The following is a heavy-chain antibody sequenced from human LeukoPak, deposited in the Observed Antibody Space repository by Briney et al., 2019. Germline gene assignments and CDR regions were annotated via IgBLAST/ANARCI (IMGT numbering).Heavy chain of an antibody. Sequence: PSETLSLTCAVYGGSFSGYYWSWIRQPPGKGLEWIGEINHSGSTNYNPSLKSRVTISVDTPKNQFSLKLSSVTAADTAVYYCASSGWYLSSFNWGQGTLVTVSS. CDR3: ASSGWYLSSFN. D-gene: IGHD6-19*01. CDR2: INHSGST. J-gene: IGHJ4*02. V-gene: IGHV4-34*01. CDR1: GGSFSGYY.